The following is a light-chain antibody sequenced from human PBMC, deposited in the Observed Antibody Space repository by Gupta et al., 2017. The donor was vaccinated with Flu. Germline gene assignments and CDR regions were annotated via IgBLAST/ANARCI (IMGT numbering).Light chain of an antibody. CDR1: NIDSNN. CDR2: NDS. J-gene: IGLJ3*02. CDR3: QVWDNSRSHSWV. Sequence: KTTSSTCERNNIDSNNVHWYQQMPGQAPVLVIYNDSDRPSGIPERFSGSNSGNTATLTISGVEAGDEADYYCQVWDNSRSHSWVFGGGTKLTVL. V-gene: IGLV3-21*04.